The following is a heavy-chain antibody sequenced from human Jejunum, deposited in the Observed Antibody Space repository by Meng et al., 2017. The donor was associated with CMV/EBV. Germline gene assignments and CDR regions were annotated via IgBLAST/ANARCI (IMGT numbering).Heavy chain of an antibody. Sequence: QAQLQDSRTGLLKPTHTLPLLSTVSCGSVSSGDYFGTGHRQPPGMGLGWTGRIYASGSTSNHPSLESRLTISVDTSKNQFSLKMSSVTAADTAVYYCARGRLQSEYFDYWGQGTLVTVSS. CDR2: IYASGST. J-gene: IGHJ4*02. CDR1: CGSVSSGDYF. D-gene: IGHD5-24*01. CDR3: ARGRLQSEYFDY. V-gene: IGHV4-61*02.